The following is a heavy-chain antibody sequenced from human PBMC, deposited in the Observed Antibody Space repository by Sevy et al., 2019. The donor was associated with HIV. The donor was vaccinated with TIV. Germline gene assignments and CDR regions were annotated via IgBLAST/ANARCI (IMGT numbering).Heavy chain of an antibody. Sequence: GGSLRLSCAASGFTFSGSAMHLVRQASGKGLEWVGRIRSKANSYATAYAASVKGRFTISRDDSKNTAYLQMNSLKTEDTAVYYCTIGYCSGGSCPPGYYYYYMDVWGKGTTVTVSS. CDR3: TIGYCSGGSCPPGYYYYYMDV. J-gene: IGHJ6*03. CDR1: GFTFSGSA. CDR2: IRSKANSYAT. D-gene: IGHD2-15*01. V-gene: IGHV3-73*01.